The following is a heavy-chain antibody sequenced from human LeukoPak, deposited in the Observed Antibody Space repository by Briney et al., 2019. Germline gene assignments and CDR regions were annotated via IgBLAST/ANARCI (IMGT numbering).Heavy chain of an antibody. CDR2: IKDDGSIT. CDR3: ARSDYFDY. Sequence: TGGSLRLSCAASGFTFRNYWMHWVRQAPGKGLVWVSRIKDDGSITSYADSVKGRFTISRDNAKNTLYLQMNSLRAEDTAVYYCARSDYFDYWGQGTLVTVSS. V-gene: IGHV3-74*01. CDR1: GFTFRNYW. J-gene: IGHJ4*02.